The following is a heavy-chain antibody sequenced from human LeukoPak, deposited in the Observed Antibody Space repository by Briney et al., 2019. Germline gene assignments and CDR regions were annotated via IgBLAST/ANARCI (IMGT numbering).Heavy chain of an antibody. CDR1: KFNFVSYG. CDR2: ISGSGGDT. Sequence: PGGSLRLSCATSKFNFVSYGLTWVRQPPGKGLEWVSSISGSGGDTQYAASVQGRFTISRDNSRNTLYLQMNSLRAEDTAIYYCAKDPNGDYIGTFDIWGQGTMVSVSS. J-gene: IGHJ3*02. D-gene: IGHD4-17*01. V-gene: IGHV3-23*01. CDR3: AKDPNGDYIGTFDI.